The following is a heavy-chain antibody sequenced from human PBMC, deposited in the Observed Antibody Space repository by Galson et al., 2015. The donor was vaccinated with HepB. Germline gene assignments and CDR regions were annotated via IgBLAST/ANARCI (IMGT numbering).Heavy chain of an antibody. CDR2: IYSGGSA. CDR3: ARGYSNTWYSGSGY. V-gene: IGHV3-53*01. CDR1: GFIVSTNY. Sequence: SLRLSCAASGFIVSTNYMSWVRQAPGKGLEWVSVIYSGGSAYYADSVKGRFTITKDHSKNTLYLQMNSLRDEDTAVYYCARGYSNTWYSGSGYWGRGTLVTVSS. D-gene: IGHD4-11*01. J-gene: IGHJ4*02.